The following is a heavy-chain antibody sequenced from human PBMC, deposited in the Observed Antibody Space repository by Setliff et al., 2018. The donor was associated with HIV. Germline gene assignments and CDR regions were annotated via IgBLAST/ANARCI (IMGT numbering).Heavy chain of an antibody. J-gene: IGHJ4*02. CDR3: ATDDYGGDSFDN. V-gene: IGHV1-2*06. D-gene: IGHD4-17*01. CDR1: GYIFTDYY. Sequence: ASVKVSCKASGYIFTDYYMHWVRQAPGQELGWMGRINPNTGGTNYAQKFQGRVTMTRDTSITTAYMELSRLGSDDTAVYYCATDDYGGDSFDNWGQGTLVTVSS. CDR2: INPNTGGT.